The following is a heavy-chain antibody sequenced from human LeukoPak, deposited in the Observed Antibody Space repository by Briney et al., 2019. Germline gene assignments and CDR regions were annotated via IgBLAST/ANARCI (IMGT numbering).Heavy chain of an antibody. CDR3: ARARPSMWIDY. J-gene: IGHJ4*02. CDR1: GFTFSSYA. CDR2: ISSNGGST. V-gene: IGHV3-64*01. D-gene: IGHD5-12*01. Sequence: GGSLRLSCAASGFTFSSYAMHWVRQAPGKGLEYVSVISSNGGSTYYGNSVKGRFTISRDNSKNTLYLQMGSLRAEDMAVYYCARARPSMWIDYWGQGTLVTVSS.